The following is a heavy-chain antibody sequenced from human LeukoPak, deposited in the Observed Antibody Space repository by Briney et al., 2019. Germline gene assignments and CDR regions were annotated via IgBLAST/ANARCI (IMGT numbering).Heavy chain of an antibody. CDR3: AELGITMIGGV. Sequence: GGSLRLSCAASGFTFSSHWMSWVRQAPGKGLEWVANIKKDGSEKYYVDAVKGRFTIPRDNAKNSLYLQMNSLRAEDTAVYYCAELGITMIGGVWGKGTTVTISS. CDR1: GFTFSSHW. J-gene: IGHJ6*04. CDR2: IKKDGSEK. V-gene: IGHV3-7*01. D-gene: IGHD3-10*02.